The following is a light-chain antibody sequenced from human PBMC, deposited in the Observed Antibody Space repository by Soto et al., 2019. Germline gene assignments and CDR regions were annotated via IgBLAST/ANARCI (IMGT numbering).Light chain of an antibody. CDR1: SSNIGNNY. Sequence: QSVLTQPPSVSAAPGQKVTISCSGSSSNIGNNYVSWYQQLPGTAPKLLIYENNKRPSGIPDRFSGSKSGTSATLGITGLKTGDEADYYCGTWDSSLCAGWFGGGTKVTVL. V-gene: IGLV1-51*02. CDR3: GTWDSSLCAGW. J-gene: IGLJ3*02. CDR2: ENN.